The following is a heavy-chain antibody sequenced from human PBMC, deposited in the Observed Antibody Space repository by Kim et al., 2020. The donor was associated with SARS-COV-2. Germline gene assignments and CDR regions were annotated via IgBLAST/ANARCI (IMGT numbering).Heavy chain of an antibody. CDR1: GFSSSNYA. Sequence: GGSLRLSCAVSGFSSSNYAMTRVRQAPGKGLEWVSTISNSADRTYYADSVKGRFTISRDNSKNTLYLQMNSLRAEDTVLYYCAKGVMAVTNRFSFDYWGQGTLVTVSS. CDR2: ISNSADRT. CDR3: AKGVMAVTNRFSFDY. J-gene: IGHJ4*02. V-gene: IGHV3-23*01. D-gene: IGHD4-17*01.